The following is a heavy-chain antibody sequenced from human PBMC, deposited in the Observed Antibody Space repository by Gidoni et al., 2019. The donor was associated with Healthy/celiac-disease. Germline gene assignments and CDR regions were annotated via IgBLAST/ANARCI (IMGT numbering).Heavy chain of an antibody. Sequence: EVLLVESGGGLVKPGGSLRLCCAASGFPFSSAIMNWVRQAPGKGLEWVSSISSSISYIYYADSVKGRCTISRDNAKNSLYLQMNSLRAEDTAVYYCARVFLRDSYYGMDVWGQGTTVTVS. J-gene: IGHJ6*02. CDR2: ISSSISYI. CDR1: GFPFSSAI. V-gene: IGHV3-21*01. CDR3: ARVFLRDSYYGMDV. D-gene: IGHD4-17*01.